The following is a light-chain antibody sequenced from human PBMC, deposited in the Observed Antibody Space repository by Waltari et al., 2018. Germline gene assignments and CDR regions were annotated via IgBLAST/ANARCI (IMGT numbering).Light chain of an antibody. CDR2: EVS. J-gene: IGLJ2*01. Sequence: QPALTQPASVSGSPGQSITTSCTGTSSDAGNNNHVSWYQKHPAKNPKLIIYEVSKRPSGVSDRFSGSKSGNTASLTISGLQAEDEADYYCLSYAATVSFGFGGGTKLTVL. CDR1: SSDAGNNNH. V-gene: IGLV2-23*02. CDR3: LSYAATVSFG.